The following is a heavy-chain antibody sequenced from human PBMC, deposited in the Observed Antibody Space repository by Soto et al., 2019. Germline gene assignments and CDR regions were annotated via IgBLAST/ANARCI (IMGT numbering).Heavy chain of an antibody. V-gene: IGHV4-34*01. CDR3: ARGVWQRLPPLNFYYGMDV. CDR1: GGSFSSYY. J-gene: IGHJ6*02. D-gene: IGHD5-12*01. Sequence: TSETLSLTCTVSGGSFSSYYWSWIRQPPGKGLEWIGDINHSGSTNCNPSLKSRVTISVDTSKNQFSLKLSSMTAADTAVYYCARGVWQRLPPLNFYYGMDVWGQGTTVTVSS. CDR2: INHSGST.